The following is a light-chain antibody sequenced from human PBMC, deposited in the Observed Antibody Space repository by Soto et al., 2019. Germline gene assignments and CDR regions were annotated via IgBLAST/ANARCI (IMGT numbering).Light chain of an antibody. V-gene: IGKV1-5*03. CDR2: KAS. CDR3: HQYSRWQGT. CDR1: QSIETW. Sequence: DIQLTQSPSTLSASVGDRVTITCRASQSIETWLAWYQQKPGKAPKLLIFKASNLESGVPSRFSGSGSETEFTLTSSSLQPDDFATYYCHQYSRWQGTFGQGTKVEIK. J-gene: IGKJ1*01.